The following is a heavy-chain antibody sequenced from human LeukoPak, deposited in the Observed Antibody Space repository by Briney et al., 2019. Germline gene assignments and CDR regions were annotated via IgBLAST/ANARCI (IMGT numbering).Heavy chain of an antibody. CDR3: ANGEWSPMFDY. Sequence: GGSLRLSCAASGFTFSSYAMSWVRQAPGKGLEWVSAISGSGGSTYYADSVKGRFTISRDNSKNTLYLQMYSLRAEDTAVYYCANGEWSPMFDYWGQGTLVTVSS. CDR1: GFTFSSYA. J-gene: IGHJ4*02. D-gene: IGHD2-8*01. CDR2: ISGSGGST. V-gene: IGHV3-23*01.